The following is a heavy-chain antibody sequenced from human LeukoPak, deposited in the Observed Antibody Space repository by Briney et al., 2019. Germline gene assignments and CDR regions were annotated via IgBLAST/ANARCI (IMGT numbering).Heavy chain of an antibody. CDR3: ARGTDGGYSYPFDY. CDR1: GGSISSGGYY. Sequence: SETLSLTCTVSGGSISSGGYYWSWIRQHPGKGLEWIGYIYYSGSTYYNPSLKSRVTISVDTSKNQFSLKLSSVTAADTAVYYCARGTDGGYSYPFDYWGQGTLVTVSS. V-gene: IGHV4-31*03. J-gene: IGHJ4*02. CDR2: IYYSGST. D-gene: IGHD5-18*01.